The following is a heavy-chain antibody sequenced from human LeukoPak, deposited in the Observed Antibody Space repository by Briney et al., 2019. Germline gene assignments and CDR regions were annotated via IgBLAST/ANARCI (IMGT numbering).Heavy chain of an antibody. D-gene: IGHD1-1*01. CDR1: GFTFSSYW. CDR2: IKQDGSET. Sequence: GGSLRLSCAASGFTFSSYWMTWVRQAPGKGLEWVANIKQDGSETYYVDSVVGRFTISRDNAKNSLYLQMNSLRAEDTAVYYCARETIHDRAFDIWGQGTMVTVSS. CDR3: ARETIHDRAFDI. J-gene: IGHJ3*02. V-gene: IGHV3-7*05.